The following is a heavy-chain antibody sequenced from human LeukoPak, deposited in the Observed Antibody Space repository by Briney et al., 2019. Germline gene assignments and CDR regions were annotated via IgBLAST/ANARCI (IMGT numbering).Heavy chain of an antibody. CDR2: ISSSSSNI. D-gene: IGHD2/OR15-2a*01. CDR1: GFTFSSYS. J-gene: IGHJ4*02. Sequence: GGSLRLSCAASGFTFSSYSMNWVRQAPGKGLEWVSSISSSSSNIYYADSVKGRFTISRDNAKNSPYLQMNSLRAEDTAIYYCARDANRDWGQGTLVTVSS. CDR3: ARDANRD. V-gene: IGHV3-21*04.